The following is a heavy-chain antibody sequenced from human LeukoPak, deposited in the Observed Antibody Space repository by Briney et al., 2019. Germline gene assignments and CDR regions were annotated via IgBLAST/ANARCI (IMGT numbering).Heavy chain of an antibody. J-gene: IGHJ4*02. D-gene: IGHD3-3*02. CDR1: GYSISSGYY. CDR2: IYPSGTT. Sequence: SETLSLTCTVSGYSISSGYYWGWIRQPPGKGLEWIGNIYPSGTTYYNPSLKSRVTISVDTSKNQFSLKLSSVTAADTAVYYCARQRGIRDVVFDYWGQGTLVTVSS. CDR3: ARQRGIRDVVFDY. V-gene: IGHV4-38-2*02.